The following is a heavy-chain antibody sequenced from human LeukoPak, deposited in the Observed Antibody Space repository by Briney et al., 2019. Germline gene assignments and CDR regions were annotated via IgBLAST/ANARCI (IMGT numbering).Heavy chain of an antibody. CDR2: IYHSGST. CDR1: GGSISSSNW. J-gene: IGHJ4*02. V-gene: IGHV4-4*02. Sequence: PSETLSLTCAVSGGSISSSNWWSWVRQPPGKGLEWIGEIYHSGSTNYNPSLKSRVTISVDTSKNQFSLKLSSVTAADTAVYYCARRNHRDAYYYGSGSYYNFDYWGQGTLVTVSS. D-gene: IGHD3-10*01. CDR3: ARRNHRDAYYYGSGSYYNFDY.